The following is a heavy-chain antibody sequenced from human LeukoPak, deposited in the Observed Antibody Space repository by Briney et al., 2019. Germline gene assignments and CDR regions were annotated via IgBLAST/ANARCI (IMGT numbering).Heavy chain of an antibody. CDR3: ARDRDSSGYYSDAFDI. CDR2: IYYTGST. V-gene: IGHV4-59*01. J-gene: IGHJ3*02. D-gene: IGHD3-22*01. CDR1: GGSISSYY. Sequence: SETLSLTCTVSGGSISSYYWSWIRQPPGKGLEWIGYIYYTGSTNYNPSLKSRVTISLDTSKNQFSLKLSSVTAADTAVYYCARDRDSSGYYSDAFDIWGQGTMVTVPS.